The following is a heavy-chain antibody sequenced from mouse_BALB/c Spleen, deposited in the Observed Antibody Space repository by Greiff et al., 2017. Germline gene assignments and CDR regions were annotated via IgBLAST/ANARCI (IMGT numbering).Heavy chain of an antibody. V-gene: IGHV1-7*01. CDR3: ASTSDRYYYFDY. J-gene: IGHJ2*01. D-gene: IGHD2-3*01. CDR2: INPSTGYT. Sequence: VQLQQSGAELAKPGASVKMSCKASGYTFTSYWMHWVKQRPGQGLEWIGYINPSTGYTEYNQKFKDKATLTADKSSSTAYMQLSSLTSEDSAVYYCASTSDRYYYFDYWGQGTTLTVSS. CDR1: GYTFTSYW.